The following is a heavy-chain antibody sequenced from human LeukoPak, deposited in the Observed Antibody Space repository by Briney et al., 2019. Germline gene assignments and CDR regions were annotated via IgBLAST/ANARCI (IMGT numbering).Heavy chain of an antibody. CDR1: GFTFSSYS. CDR3: ARDRVVAAIRWFDP. V-gene: IGHV3-48*04. D-gene: IGHD2-15*01. J-gene: IGHJ5*02. CDR2: ISSSSSTI. Sequence: PGGSLRLSCAASGFTFSSYSMNWVRQAPGKGLEWVSYISSSSSTIYYADSVKGRFTISRDNAKNSLYLQMNSLRAEDTAVYYCARDRVVAAIRWFDPWGQGTLVTVSS.